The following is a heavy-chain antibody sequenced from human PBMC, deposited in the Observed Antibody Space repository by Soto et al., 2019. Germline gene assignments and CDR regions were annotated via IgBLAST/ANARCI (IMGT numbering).Heavy chain of an antibody. CDR2: IYHSGST. V-gene: IGHV4-4*02. Sequence: LSLTCAVSGGSISSSNWWSWVRQPPGKGLEWIGEIYHSGSTNYNPSLKSRVTISVDKSKNQFSLKLSSVTAADTAVYYCAREEDIVVVPAAKRFDYYGMDVWGQGTTVTVS. CDR3: AREEDIVVVPAAKRFDYYGMDV. J-gene: IGHJ6*02. D-gene: IGHD2-2*01. CDR1: GGSISSSNW.